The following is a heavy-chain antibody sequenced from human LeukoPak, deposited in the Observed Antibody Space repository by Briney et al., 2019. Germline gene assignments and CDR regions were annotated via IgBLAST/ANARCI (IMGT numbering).Heavy chain of an antibody. V-gene: IGHV4-59*08. D-gene: IGHD2/OR15-2a*01. J-gene: IGHJ3*02. CDR1: GGSISSYY. CDR2: IYYSQYT. CDR3: ARHRGYLLDAFDI. Sequence: SETLTLTCTVSGGSISSYYWSWIRQPPGKGLEWIGYIYYSQYTNYNPSLKSRVTMSEDTSKNQFSLKLTSVTAADTAVYYCARHRGYLLDAFDIWGQGTMVTVSS.